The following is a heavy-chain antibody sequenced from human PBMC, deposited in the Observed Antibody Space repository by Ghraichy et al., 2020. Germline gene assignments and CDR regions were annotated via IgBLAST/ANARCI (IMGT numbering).Heavy chain of an antibody. Sequence: LSLTCAASGFTFSSYSINWVRQAPGKGLEWVSYISSSSSTIYYADSVKGRFTISRDNAKNSLYLQMNSLRDEDTAVYYCARDASGGLYYDSSGYWAYYFDYWGQGTLVTVSS. V-gene: IGHV3-48*02. CDR2: ISSSSSTI. J-gene: IGHJ4*02. CDR3: ARDASGGLYYDSSGYWAYYFDY. CDR1: GFTFSSYS. D-gene: IGHD3-22*01.